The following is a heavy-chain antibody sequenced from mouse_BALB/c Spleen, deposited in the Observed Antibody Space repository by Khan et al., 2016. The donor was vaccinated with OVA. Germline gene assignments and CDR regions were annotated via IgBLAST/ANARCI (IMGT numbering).Heavy chain of an antibody. J-gene: IGHJ2*01. Sequence: LEESGPGLVKPSQSLSLTCTVTGYSITSGYAWNWIRQFPGNKLEWMGYISYSGGTSYNPSLKSRISITRDTSKNQFFLQLNSVTTEDTATYYCTRDRIDYWGQGTTLTVSS. CDR2: ISYSGGT. V-gene: IGHV3-2*02. CDR1: GYSITSGYA. CDR3: TRDRIDY.